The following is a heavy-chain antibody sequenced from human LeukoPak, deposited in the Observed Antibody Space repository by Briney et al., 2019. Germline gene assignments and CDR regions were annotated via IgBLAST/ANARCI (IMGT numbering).Heavy chain of an antibody. CDR2: FSSDGRST. D-gene: IGHD3-10*01. Sequence: GGSLRLSCAASGFTFSTFNMHWVRQAPGKGLERVAVFSSDGRSTFYAENVQGRFTLSRDNSKNTLSLQMNSLRAEDTAVYYCAKSYYYHSGSFDYWGQGTLVTVSS. J-gene: IGHJ4*02. V-gene: IGHV3-30*18. CDR3: AKSYYYHSGSFDY. CDR1: GFTFSTFN.